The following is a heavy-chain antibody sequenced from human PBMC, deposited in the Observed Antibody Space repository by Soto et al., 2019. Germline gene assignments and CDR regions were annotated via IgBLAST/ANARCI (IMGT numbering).Heavy chain of an antibody. J-gene: IGHJ4*02. D-gene: IGHD2-15*01. CDR1: GYTFTSYG. CDR3: AREAVSCRSGLDY. Sequence: QVQLVQSGAEVKKPGASVKVSCKASGYTFTSYGISWVRQAPGQGLEWMGWVNAYNGNTNYAQKFQGRVTMTTDTYSSTAYMELRSLKSVDTDVYYCAREAVSCRSGLDYWGQGTLVTVSS. CDR2: VNAYNGNT. V-gene: IGHV1-18*01.